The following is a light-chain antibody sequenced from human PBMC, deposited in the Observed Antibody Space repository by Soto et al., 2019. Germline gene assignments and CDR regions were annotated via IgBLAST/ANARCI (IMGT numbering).Light chain of an antibody. CDR1: QSISSW. CDR2: KAS. CDR3: QQYNSYSYT. V-gene: IGKV1-5*03. Sequence: EIQMTQSPSTLSASVGDRATITCRASQSISSWLAWYQQKPGQPPKLLIYKASILESGVPSRFSGSGSGSEFTLTISSLQSDDFATYYCQQYNSYSYTFGQGTKLEIK. J-gene: IGKJ2*01.